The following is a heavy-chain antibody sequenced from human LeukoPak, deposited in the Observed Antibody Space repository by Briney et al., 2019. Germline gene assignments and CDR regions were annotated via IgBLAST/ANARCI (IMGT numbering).Heavy chain of an antibody. CDR1: GFTFSNYW. CDR3: ARDDDWNYEDY. V-gene: IGHV3-7*01. D-gene: IGHD1-7*01. CDR2: IKQDGSEK. Sequence: GGSLRLSCAASGFTFSNYWMSWVRQAPGKGLQWVASIKQDGSEKYYVDSVKGRFTISRDNAKKSLYLQMNSLRAEDTAVYYCARDDDWNYEDYWGQGTLVTVSS. J-gene: IGHJ4*02.